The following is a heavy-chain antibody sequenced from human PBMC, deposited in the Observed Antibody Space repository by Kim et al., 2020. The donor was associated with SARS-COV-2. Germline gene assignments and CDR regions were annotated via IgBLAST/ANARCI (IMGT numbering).Heavy chain of an antibody. CDR3: ARDLQHESSSSHNYYYGMDV. CDR2: ISSSSSYI. CDR1: GFTFSSYS. Sequence: GGSLRLSCAASGFTFSSYSMNWVRQAPGKGLEWVSSISSSSSYIYYADSVKGRFTISRDNAKNSLYLQMNSLRAEDTAVYYCARDLQHESSSSHNYYYGMDVWGQGTTVTVSS. J-gene: IGHJ6*02. V-gene: IGHV3-21*01. D-gene: IGHD6-6*01.